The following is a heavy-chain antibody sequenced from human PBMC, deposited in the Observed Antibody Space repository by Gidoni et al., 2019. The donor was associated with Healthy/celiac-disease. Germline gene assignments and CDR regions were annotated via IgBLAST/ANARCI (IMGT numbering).Heavy chain of an antibody. CDR2: IIPIFGTA. CDR1: GGTFSSYA. J-gene: IGHJ4*02. V-gene: IGHV1-69*01. D-gene: IGHD6-19*01. Sequence: QVQLVQSGAEVKKPGSSVKVSCKASGGTFSSYAISWVRQAPGQGLEWIGGIIPIFGTANYAQKFQGRVTITADESTSTAFMELSSLRSEDTAIYYCASNDIAVAGMGADYWGQGTLVTVSS. CDR3: ASNDIAVAGMGADY.